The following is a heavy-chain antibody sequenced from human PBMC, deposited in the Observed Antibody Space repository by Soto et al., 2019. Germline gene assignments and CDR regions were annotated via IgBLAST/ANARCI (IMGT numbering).Heavy chain of an antibody. CDR1: GGTFSSYA. J-gene: IGHJ4*02. D-gene: IGHD5-12*01. CDR2: IIPIFGTA. Sequence: GASVKVSCKASGGTFSSYAISWARQAPGQGLEWMGGIIPIFGTANYAQKFQGRVTITADESTSTAYMELSSLRSEDTAVYYCARDHREGGYNNYWGQGTLVTVSS. V-gene: IGHV1-69*13. CDR3: ARDHREGGYNNY.